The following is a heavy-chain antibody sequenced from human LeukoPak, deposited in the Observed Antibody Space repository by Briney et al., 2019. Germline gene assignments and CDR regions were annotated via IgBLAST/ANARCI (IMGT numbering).Heavy chain of an antibody. Sequence: GGSLRLSCAASGFTFSSSWMHWVRQAPEKGLVWVSRINSDGSSTSYADSVKGRFTISRDNSKNTVYLQMNSLRAEDTAVYYCAKDRDGYNPDYWGQGTLVSVSS. CDR2: INSDGSST. CDR1: GFTFSSSW. CDR3: AKDRDGYNPDY. V-gene: IGHV3-74*01. D-gene: IGHD5-24*01. J-gene: IGHJ4*02.